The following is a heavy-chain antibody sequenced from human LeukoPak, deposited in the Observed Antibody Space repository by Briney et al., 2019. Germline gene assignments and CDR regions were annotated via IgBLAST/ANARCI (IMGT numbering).Heavy chain of an antibody. J-gene: IGHJ4*02. CDR2: IRSDGGNK. Sequence: GWSLRLSCGASGFIFSRNGMHWVRQAPGKELEWVAFIRSDGGNKNYVDSVKGRFTISRDNSKSTLYLQMNSLRPEDTAVYYCAIDIDLYREPLYSWGQGTLVTVSS. CDR3: AIDIDLYREPLYS. D-gene: IGHD1-26*01. CDR1: GFIFSRNG. V-gene: IGHV3-30*02.